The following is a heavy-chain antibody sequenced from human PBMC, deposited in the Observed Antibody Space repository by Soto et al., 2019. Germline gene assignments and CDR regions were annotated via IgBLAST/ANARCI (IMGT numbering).Heavy chain of an antibody. CDR3: ARDGQLWSAPTPWTCDY. J-gene: IGHJ4*02. D-gene: IGHD5-18*01. CDR2: IWYDGSNK. CDR1: GFTFSSYG. V-gene: IGHV3-33*01. Sequence: QVQLVESGGGVVQPGRSLRLSCAASGFTFSSYGMHWVRQAPGKGLEWVAVIWYDGSNKYYADSVKGRFTISRDNSKNTLYLQMNSLRAEDTAVYYCARDGQLWSAPTPWTCDYWGQGTLVTVSS.